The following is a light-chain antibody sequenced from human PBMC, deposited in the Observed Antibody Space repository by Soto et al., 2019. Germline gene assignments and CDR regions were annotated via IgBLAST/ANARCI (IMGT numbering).Light chain of an antibody. Sequence: QSVLTQPPSVSAAPGQEVTISCSGSSSNLGNNYVSWYQQLPGTAPKLLIYYNNRRPSGTPDRFSGSKSGTSAALAITGLQTGDEADYYCGTWDTRLGVVVFGGGTKLT. CDR1: SSNLGNNY. CDR2: YNN. V-gene: IGLV1-51*01. J-gene: IGLJ2*01. CDR3: GTWDTRLGVVV.